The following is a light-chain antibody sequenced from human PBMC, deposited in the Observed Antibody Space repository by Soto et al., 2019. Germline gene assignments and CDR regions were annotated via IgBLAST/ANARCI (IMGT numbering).Light chain of an antibody. V-gene: IGKV3D-20*02. J-gene: IGKJ5*01. CDR1: QSVTSSY. Sequence: EILLTQAPGTLSLYPGERATLSCRASQSVTSSYLAWYQLKPGQAPRLLIYDASSRATGIPARFSGSGSGTDFTLTISSLEPEDFAVYYCHHRGNGITFGQGRRLEIK. CDR2: DAS. CDR3: HHRGNGIT.